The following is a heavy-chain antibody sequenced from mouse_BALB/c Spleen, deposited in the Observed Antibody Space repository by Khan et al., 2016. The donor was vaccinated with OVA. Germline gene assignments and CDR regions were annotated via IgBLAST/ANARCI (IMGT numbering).Heavy chain of an antibody. D-gene: IGHD2-14*01. CDR2: IYPGDGDT. CDR3: ARSGYDYFAY. J-gene: IGHJ3*01. Sequence: QMQLEESGAELVRPGSSVKISCKASGYAFSNYWMNWVKQRPGQGLEWIGQIYPGDGDTSFNGKFRGKATLTADKSSSTAYMQLSSLTYEDSAVYFCARSGYDYFAYWGQGTLVTVSA. CDR1: GYAFSNYW. V-gene: IGHV1-80*01.